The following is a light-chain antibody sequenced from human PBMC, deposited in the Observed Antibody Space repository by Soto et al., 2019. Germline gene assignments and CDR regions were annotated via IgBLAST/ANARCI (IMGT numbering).Light chain of an antibody. J-gene: IGKJ5*01. V-gene: IGKV1-8*01. CDR2: GAS. CDR3: QHYHSYPIT. CDR1: QDLGTL. Sequence: AIRMTQSPNSLSAYIGDTVTISCLASQDLGTLAAWYQQRPGKAPKVLIHGASALGRGVPSRFSASGSRTDFTLTITYVQSEDFATYFCQHYHSYPITFGQGTRREIK.